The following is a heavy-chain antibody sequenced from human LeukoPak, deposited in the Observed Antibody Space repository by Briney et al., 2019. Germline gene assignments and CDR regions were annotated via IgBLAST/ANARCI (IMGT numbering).Heavy chain of an antibody. D-gene: IGHD6-19*01. CDR1: EFTLSSYE. J-gene: IGHJ1*01. V-gene: IGHV3-23*01. CDR2: IDYDGGSG. CDR3: TRNSGWYGLS. Sequence: GGSLRLSCAASEFTLSSYEMSWIRQAPGKGLEWVSSIDYDGGSGHYADSVKGRFTISRDNSNNTLFLHLNSLRGEDTAVYYCTRNSGWYGLSWGQGTLVTVSS.